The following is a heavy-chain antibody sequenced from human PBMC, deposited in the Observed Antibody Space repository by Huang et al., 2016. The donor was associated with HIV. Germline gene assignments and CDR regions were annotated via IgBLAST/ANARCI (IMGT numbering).Heavy chain of an antibody. CDR1: GGSINTGRYY. V-gene: IGHV4-39*01. J-gene: IGHJ2*01. CDR2: LYYTGKM. D-gene: IGHD3-3*01. CDR3: ARNHDFWRGRMFAISYFDV. Sequence: QMRFQESGPGLVKPSGTLSLTCNVSGGSINTGRYYWGWIRQPPGKGLGWVGSLYYTGKMGYDPSLKGRLTMSADTSKNRFSVNLSSVTAADTAIYYCARNHDFWRGRMFAISYFDVWGRGTLVTVAS.